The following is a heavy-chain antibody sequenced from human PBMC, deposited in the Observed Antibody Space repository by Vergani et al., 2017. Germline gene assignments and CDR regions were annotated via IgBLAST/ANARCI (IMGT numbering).Heavy chain of an antibody. J-gene: IGHJ3*01. D-gene: IGHD2-2*01. V-gene: IGHV3-23*01. CDR1: GFTFSSHA. CDR2: IKNTGDST. Sequence: EVQLLQSEGAVVQPGGSLRLSCVASGFTFSSHAMSWVRQGHGQGLEWVSSIKNTGDSTHYADSVKGRFTISRDNSKNTLYLQMNSLRVEDTATYYCAKGCCRTSCPYGGGAFDVWGHGTMVTVSS. CDR3: AKGCCRTSCPYGGGAFDV.